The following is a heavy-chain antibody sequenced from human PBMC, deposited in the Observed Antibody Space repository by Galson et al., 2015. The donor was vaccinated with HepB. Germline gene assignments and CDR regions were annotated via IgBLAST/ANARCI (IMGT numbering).Heavy chain of an antibody. J-gene: IGHJ4*02. CDR1: GFIFSKYA. CDR2: ISGGAGDT. CDR3: GKCTSRSGCFGLHLEY. D-gene: IGHD6-19*01. V-gene: IGHV3-23*01. Sequence: SLRLSCAASGFIFSKYAMNWVRQAPGKGLEWVSIISGGAGDTYSKHAASVKGRFAISRDNSKNILYLEMNSLRDEDTAVYYCGKCTSRSGCFGLHLEYWGQGTLVTVSS.